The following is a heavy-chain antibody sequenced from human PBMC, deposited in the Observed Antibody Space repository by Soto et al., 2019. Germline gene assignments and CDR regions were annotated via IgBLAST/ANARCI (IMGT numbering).Heavy chain of an antibody. CDR1: GYRFSSYG. Sequence: QVQLVQSGAELRKPGASVKVSCQAYGYRFSSYGVHWLRQAPGQGLEWMGWIDPKNGNRNYAQKFEDRLSMTTATSTNTIYMELKSLKSDDAAIYYCARDRLRGYDSSGFYSWGQGTLVTVSS. D-gene: IGHD3-22*01. CDR2: IDPKNGNR. V-gene: IGHV1-18*01. J-gene: IGHJ4*02. CDR3: ARDRLRGYDSSGFYS.